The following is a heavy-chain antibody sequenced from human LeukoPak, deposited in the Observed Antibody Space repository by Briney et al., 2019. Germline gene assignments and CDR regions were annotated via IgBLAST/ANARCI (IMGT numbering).Heavy chain of an antibody. J-gene: IGHJ6*03. Sequence: GASVKVSCKASGYTFTSYDINWVRQATGQGLEWMGWMNPNSGNTGYAQKFQGRVTMTRNTSISTAYMELSSLRSEDTAVYYCARGSMNYYGSGSYYNPSYYYMDVWGKGTTVTISS. CDR2: MNPNSGNT. CDR3: ARGSMNYYGSGSYYNPSYYYMDV. V-gene: IGHV1-8*01. CDR1: GYTFTSYD. D-gene: IGHD3-10*01.